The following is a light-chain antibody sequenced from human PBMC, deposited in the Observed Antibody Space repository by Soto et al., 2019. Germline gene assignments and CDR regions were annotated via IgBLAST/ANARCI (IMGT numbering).Light chain of an antibody. V-gene: IGKV1-27*01. CDR1: QGISNY. Sequence: DLQMTQSPSSLSASIGDRVTITCRASQGISNYLAWYQQKPGKVPELLIYGASTLQSGVPSRFSGSGSGTDFTLTISSLQPEDVATYYCQEYNSAPFTFGPGTKVDIK. CDR2: GAS. CDR3: QEYNSAPFT. J-gene: IGKJ3*01.